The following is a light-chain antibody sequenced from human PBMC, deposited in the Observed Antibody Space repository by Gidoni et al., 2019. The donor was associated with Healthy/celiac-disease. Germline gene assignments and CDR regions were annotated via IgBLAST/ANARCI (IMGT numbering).Light chain of an antibody. Sequence: QSVLPQPPSASGTPGQRVPISCSGSSSNIGSNTVNWYQQLPGTAPKLLIYSNTQRPSGVPDRFSGSKSGTSATLAINGLQSEDEADYYCAAWDDSLNGWVFGGGTKLTVL. CDR3: AAWDDSLNGWV. J-gene: IGLJ3*02. CDR2: SNT. CDR1: SSNIGSNT. V-gene: IGLV1-44*01.